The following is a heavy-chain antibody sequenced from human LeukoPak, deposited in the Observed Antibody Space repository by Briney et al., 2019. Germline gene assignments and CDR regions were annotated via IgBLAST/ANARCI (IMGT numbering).Heavy chain of an antibody. CDR2: VSYSGST. D-gene: IGHD3-10*01. Sequence: SETLSLTCTVSDDSISTFYWSWIRQPPGKGLEWMGYVSYSGSTKYNPSLKSRITISSATSKSQFSLKVNSVSAAATAVYFCPRLPGTGNYGWFDPWGQGTLVIVSS. V-gene: IGHV4-59*08. CDR1: DDSISTFY. J-gene: IGHJ5*01. CDR3: PRLPGTGNYGWFDP.